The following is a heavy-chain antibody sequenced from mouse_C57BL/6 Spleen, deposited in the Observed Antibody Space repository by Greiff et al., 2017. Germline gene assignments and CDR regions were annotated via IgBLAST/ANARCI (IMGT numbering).Heavy chain of an antibody. CDR3: ARLDGYPAWFAF. CDR2: IYPGSGST. D-gene: IGHD2-3*01. CDR1: GYTFTSYW. Sequence: VQLQESGAELVKPGASVKMSCKASGYTFTSYWITWVKQRPGQGLEWIGDIYPGSGSTNYNEKFKSKATLTVDTSSSTAYMQLSSLTSEDSAVYYCARLDGYPAWFAFWGQGTLVTVSA. J-gene: IGHJ3*01. V-gene: IGHV1-55*01.